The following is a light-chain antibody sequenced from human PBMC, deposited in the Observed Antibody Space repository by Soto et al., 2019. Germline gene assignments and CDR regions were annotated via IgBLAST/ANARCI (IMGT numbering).Light chain of an antibody. J-gene: IGKJ1*01. CDR1: ESIYSW. V-gene: IGKV1-5*03. Sequence: IQMTQSPSTLSASVGDTVTITCRASESIYSWLAWYKQIPGKDPQVLIYKTSTLQGRVPSRSSGSGSGAEYTITISSLQPDDFAAYCCQEYNTNSQTFGQGTRV. CDR2: KTS. CDR3: QEYNTNSQT.